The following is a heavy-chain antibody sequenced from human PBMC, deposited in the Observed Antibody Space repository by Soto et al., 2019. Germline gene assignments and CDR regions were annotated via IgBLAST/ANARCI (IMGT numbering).Heavy chain of an antibody. CDR2: INPNTGGT. CDR3: ARDKVYGDNSFDF. Sequence: QVSLVQSGAEVKKPGASVNVSCKAFGYIFSNFYIHWVRQAPGQGLEWMGIINPNTGGTSYPQKFQGRVTLPRDTSTSTVHMEMSSLTSEYTAVYYCARDKVYGDNSFDFWGQGTLVTVSS. D-gene: IGHD4-17*01. V-gene: IGHV1-46*01. CDR1: GYIFSNFY. J-gene: IGHJ4*02.